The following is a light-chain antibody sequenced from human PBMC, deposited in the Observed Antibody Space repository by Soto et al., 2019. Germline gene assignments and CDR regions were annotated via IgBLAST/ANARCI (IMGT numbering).Light chain of an antibody. CDR2: GNT. J-gene: IGLJ1*01. CDR3: AAWDDSLRGYV. V-gene: IGLV1-47*02. Sequence: QSVLSQRPSASGTPGQRVTISCSGGSSNIGRNYIYWYQQLPGTAPKLLIYGNTQRPSGVPDRFSGSKSGTSVSLAISGLRSEDEADYYCAAWDDSLRGYVFGTGTRSPS. CDR1: SSNIGRNY.